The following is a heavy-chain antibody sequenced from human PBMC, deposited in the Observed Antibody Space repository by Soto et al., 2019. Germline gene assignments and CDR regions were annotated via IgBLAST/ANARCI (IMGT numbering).Heavy chain of an antibody. V-gene: IGHV3-9*01. D-gene: IGHD4-17*01. CDR2: ISWNSGSI. CDR1: GFTFDDYA. CDR3: AKSLNYGDYVLDY. Sequence: GGSLRLSCAASGFTFDDYAMHWVRQAPGKGLEWVSGISWNSGSIGYADSVKGRFTISRDNAKNSLYLQMNSLRAEDTALYYCAKSLNYGDYVLDYWGQGTLVTVSS. J-gene: IGHJ4*02.